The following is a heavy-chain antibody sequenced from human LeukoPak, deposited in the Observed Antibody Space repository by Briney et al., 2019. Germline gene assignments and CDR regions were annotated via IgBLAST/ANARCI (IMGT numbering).Heavy chain of an antibody. V-gene: IGHV3-48*03. CDR3: ARVRYQTADY. D-gene: IGHD3-16*02. CDR2: ISSSGTTI. CDR1: GFTFSSYE. J-gene: IGHJ4*02. Sequence: PGGSLRLSCAASGFTFSSYEMNWVRQAPGKGLEGVSYISSSGTTIHYADSVKGRFTISRDNAKNSVYLQMNSLRVEDTAVYYCARVRYQTADYWGQGTLVTVSS.